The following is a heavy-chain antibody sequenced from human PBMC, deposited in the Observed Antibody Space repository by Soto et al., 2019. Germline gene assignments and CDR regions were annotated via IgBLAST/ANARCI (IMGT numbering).Heavy chain of an antibody. CDR2: ISGSGIST. V-gene: IGHV3-23*01. Sequence: PGGSLRLSCAASGFTFSSYAMSWVRQAPGKGLEWVSAISGSGISTYYADSVKGRFTISRDNSKNTPYPQMNSLRAEDTAVYYCAKDKSGYCSGGSCYPTLGGMDVWGQGTTVTVSS. D-gene: IGHD2-15*01. J-gene: IGHJ6*02. CDR1: GFTFSSYA. CDR3: AKDKSGYCSGGSCYPTLGGMDV.